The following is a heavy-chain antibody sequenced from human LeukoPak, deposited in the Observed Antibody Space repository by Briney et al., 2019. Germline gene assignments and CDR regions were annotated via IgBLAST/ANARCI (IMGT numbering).Heavy chain of an antibody. Sequence: PSETLSLTCTVSGGSISSYYWSWIRQPPGKGLEWVGYIYYSGSTNYNPSLKSRVTISVDTSKNQFSLKLSSVTAADTAVYYCASRAHFWSGPGGWGQGTLVTVSS. CDR2: IYYSGST. V-gene: IGHV4-59*08. D-gene: IGHD3-3*02. CDR3: ASRAHFWSGPGG. J-gene: IGHJ4*02. CDR1: GGSISSYY.